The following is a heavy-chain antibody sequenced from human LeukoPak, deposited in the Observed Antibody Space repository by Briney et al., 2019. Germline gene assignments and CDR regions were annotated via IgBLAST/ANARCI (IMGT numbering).Heavy chain of an antibody. CDR2: ISYDGSNK. CDR1: GFTFSSYA. V-gene: IGHV3-30-3*01. D-gene: IGHD3-10*01. J-gene: IGHJ4*02. CDR3: ARVGERPLRGDY. Sequence: GGSLRLSCAASGFTFSSYAMHWVRQAPGKGLEWVAVISYDGSNKYYADSVKGRFTISRDNSKNTLYLQMNSLRAEDTAVYYCARVGERPLRGDYWGQGTLVTVSS.